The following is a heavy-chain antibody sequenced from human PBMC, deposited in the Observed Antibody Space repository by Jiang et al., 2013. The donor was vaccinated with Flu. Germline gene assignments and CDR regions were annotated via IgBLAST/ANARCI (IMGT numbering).Heavy chain of an antibody. CDR1: GFTFSDYY. V-gene: IGHV3-11*06. J-gene: IGHJ4*02. CDR3: ARGGRRYYYDSSGYAPVPFDY. D-gene: IGHD3-22*01. Sequence: GLVKPGGSLRLSCAASGFTFSDYYMSWIRQAPGKGLEWVSYISSSSSYTNYADSVKGRFTISRDNAKNSLYLQMNSLRAEDTAVYYCARGGRRYYYDSSGYAPVPFDYWGQGTLVTVSS. CDR2: ISSSSSYT.